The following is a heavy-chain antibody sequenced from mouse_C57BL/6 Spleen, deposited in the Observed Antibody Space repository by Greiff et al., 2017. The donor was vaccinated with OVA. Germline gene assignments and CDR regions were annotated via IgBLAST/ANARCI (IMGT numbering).Heavy chain of an antibody. CDR2: ISSGSSTI. CDR3: ARVTTVVGDY. CDR1: GFTFSDYG. D-gene: IGHD1-1*01. J-gene: IGHJ4*01. Sequence: DVMLVESGGGLVKPGGSLKLSCAASGFTFSDYGMHWVRQAPEKGLEWVAYISSGSSTIYYADTVKGRFTISRDNAKNTLFLQMTSLRSEDTAMYYCARVTTVVGDYWGQGTSVTVSS. V-gene: IGHV5-17*01.